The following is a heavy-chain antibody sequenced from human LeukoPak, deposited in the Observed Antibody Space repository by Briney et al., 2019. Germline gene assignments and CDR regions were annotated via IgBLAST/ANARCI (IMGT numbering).Heavy chain of an antibody. CDR1: GYSISSGYF. Sequence: SETLSLTCIVSGYSISSGYFWGWIRQPPGKGLEWIGRIYHSGSTYYYPSLKSRVTISVDTSKNQFSLRLSSVTAADTAVYYCARAREPLEFTCYFDFWGQGTLVTVSS. V-gene: IGHV4-38-2*02. CDR2: IYHSGST. D-gene: IGHD1-1*01. J-gene: IGHJ4*02. CDR3: ARAREPLEFTCYFDF.